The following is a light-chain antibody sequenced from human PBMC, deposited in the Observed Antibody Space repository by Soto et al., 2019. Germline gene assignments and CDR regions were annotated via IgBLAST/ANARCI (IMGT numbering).Light chain of an antibody. Sequence: VMTPSPDSLSVSLGERATINCKSSQSVLYSSNNKNYLAWYQQKPGQPPKLLIYWASTRESGVPDRFSGGGSGTDFTLTISSLQAEDVAVYYCQQYYSVPITFGQGTRLEIK. V-gene: IGKV4-1*01. CDR3: QQYYSVPIT. CDR2: WAS. CDR1: QSVLYSSNNKNY. J-gene: IGKJ5*01.